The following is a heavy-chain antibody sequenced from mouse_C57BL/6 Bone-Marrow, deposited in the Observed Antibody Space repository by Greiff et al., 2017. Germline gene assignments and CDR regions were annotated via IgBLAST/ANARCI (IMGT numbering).Heavy chain of an antibody. V-gene: IGHV5-6*01. Sequence: EVQRVESGGDLVKPGGSLKLSCAASGFTFSSYGMSWVRQTPDKRLEWVATISSGGSYTYYPDSVKGRFTISRDNAKNTLYLQMSSLKSEDTAMYYCARHKGDYDGYPFDYWGQGTTLTVSS. J-gene: IGHJ2*01. CDR1: GFTFSSYG. CDR3: ARHKGDYDGYPFDY. CDR2: ISSGGSYT. D-gene: IGHD2-3*01.